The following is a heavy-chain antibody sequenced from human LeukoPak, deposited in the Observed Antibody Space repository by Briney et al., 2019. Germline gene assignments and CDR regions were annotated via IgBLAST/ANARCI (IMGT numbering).Heavy chain of an antibody. CDR1: GYTFTSYG. V-gene: IGHV1-18*01. Sequence: GASVKVSCKASGYTFTSYGISWVRQAPGQRLEWMGWISAYNGNTNYAQKLQGRVTMTTDTSTSTAYMELSSLRSEDTAVYYCATTWYDVAWSIPYYWGQGTLVTVSS. D-gene: IGHD1/OR15-1a*01. J-gene: IGHJ4*02. CDR3: ATTWYDVAWSIPYY. CDR2: ISAYNGNT.